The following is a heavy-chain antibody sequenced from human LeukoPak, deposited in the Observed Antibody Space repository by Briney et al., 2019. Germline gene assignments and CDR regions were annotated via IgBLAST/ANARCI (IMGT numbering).Heavy chain of an antibody. D-gene: IGHD5-18*01. J-gene: IGHJ4*02. CDR2: INHSGST. CDR1: GGSFSGYY. Sequence: SETLSLTCAVYGGSFSGYYWSWIRQPPGKGLEWIGEINHSGSTNYNPSLKSRVTISVDTSKNQFSLKLSSVTAADTAVYYCARVTRGYSYGYGNYFDYWGQGTLVTVSS. CDR3: ARVTRGYSYGYGNYFDY. V-gene: IGHV4-34*01.